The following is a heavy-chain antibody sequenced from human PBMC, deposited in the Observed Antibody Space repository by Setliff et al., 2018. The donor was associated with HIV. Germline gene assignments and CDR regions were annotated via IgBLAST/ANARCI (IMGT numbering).Heavy chain of an antibody. V-gene: IGHV4-38-2*01. D-gene: IGHD5-12*01. Sequence: SETLSLTCAVSGFSISSGFFWGWVRQPPGKGLEWIGSIYQSGTTYYNPALKSRVTISVDTSKNQFSLRLTSVTAADTAVYFCAKSSPSIGYITDCWGQGAPVTVS. CDR1: GFSISSGFF. J-gene: IGHJ4*02. CDR2: IYQSGTT. CDR3: AKSSPSIGYITDC.